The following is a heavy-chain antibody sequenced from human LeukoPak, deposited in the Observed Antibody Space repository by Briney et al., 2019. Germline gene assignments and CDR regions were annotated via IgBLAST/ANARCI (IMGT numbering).Heavy chain of an antibody. J-gene: IGHJ4*02. V-gene: IGHV3-66*01. CDR2: IYSGGST. CDR3: ARESTPRYYFDS. CDR1: GFTFSSYS. D-gene: IGHD2-2*01. Sequence: GGSLRLSCAASGFTFSSYSMSWVRQAPGKGLEWVSVIYSGGSTYHADSVKGRFTISRDSSENTLYLQMNSLRAEDTAVYYCARESTPRYYFDSWGQGTLVTVSS.